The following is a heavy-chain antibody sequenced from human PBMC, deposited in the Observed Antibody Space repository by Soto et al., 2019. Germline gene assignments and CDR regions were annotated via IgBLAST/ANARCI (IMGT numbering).Heavy chain of an antibody. CDR3: AAGEYYDFWRTGMDV. D-gene: IGHD3-3*01. Sequence: GASVKVSCKASGFTFTSSAVQWVRQARGQRLEWIGWIVVGSGNTNYAQKFQERVTITRDMSTSTAYMEPSSLRSEDTAVYYCAAGEYYDFWRTGMDVWGQGTTVTVSS. CDR2: IVVGSGNT. V-gene: IGHV1-58*01. CDR1: GFTFTSSA. J-gene: IGHJ6*02.